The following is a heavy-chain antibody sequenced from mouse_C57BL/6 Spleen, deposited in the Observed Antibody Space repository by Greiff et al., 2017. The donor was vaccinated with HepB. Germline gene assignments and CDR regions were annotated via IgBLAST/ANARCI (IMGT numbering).Heavy chain of an antibody. V-gene: IGHV1-82*01. CDR2: IYPGDGDT. J-gene: IGHJ3*01. D-gene: IGHD1-1*01. Sequence: VQLQQSGPELVKPGASVKISCKASGYAFSSSWMNWVKQRPGKGLEWIGRIYPGDGDTNYNGKFKGKATLTADKSSSTAYMQLSSLTSEDSAVYFCARGNYYGSSGPWFAYGGQGTLVTVSA. CDR3: ARGNYYGSSGPWFAY. CDR1: GYAFSSSW.